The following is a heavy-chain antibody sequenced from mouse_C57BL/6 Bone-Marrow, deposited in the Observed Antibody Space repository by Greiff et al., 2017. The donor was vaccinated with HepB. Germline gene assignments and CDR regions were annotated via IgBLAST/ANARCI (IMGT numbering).Heavy chain of an antibody. D-gene: IGHD1-2*01. CDR1: GFTFSDFY. CDR2: SRNKANDYTT. Sequence: EVQGVESGGGLVQSGRSLRLSCATSGFTFSDFYMEWVRQAPGKGLEWIAASRNKANDYTTEYSASVKGRFIVSRDTSQSILYLQMNALRAEDTAIYYCARDAITGYWYFDVWGTGTTVTVSS. J-gene: IGHJ1*03. V-gene: IGHV7-1*01. CDR3: ARDAITGYWYFDV.